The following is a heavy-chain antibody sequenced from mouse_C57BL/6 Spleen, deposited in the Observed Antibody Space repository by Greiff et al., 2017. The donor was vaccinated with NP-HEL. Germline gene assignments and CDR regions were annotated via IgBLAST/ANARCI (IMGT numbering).Heavy chain of an antibody. Sequence: EVQLQESGPELVKPGASVKMSCKASGYTFTDYNMHWVKQSHGKSLEWIGYINPNNGGTSYNQKFKGKATLTVNKSSSTAYMELRSLTSEDSAVYYCARRGGTGTDFDYWGQGTTLTVSS. J-gene: IGHJ2*01. CDR2: INPNNGGT. CDR1: GYTFTDYN. CDR3: ARRGGTGTDFDY. V-gene: IGHV1-22*01. D-gene: IGHD4-1*01.